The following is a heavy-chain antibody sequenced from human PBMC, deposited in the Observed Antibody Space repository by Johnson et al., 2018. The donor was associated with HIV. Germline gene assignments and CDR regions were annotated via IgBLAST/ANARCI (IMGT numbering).Heavy chain of an antibody. D-gene: IGHD6-19*01. J-gene: IGHJ3*02. CDR2: IRSKAYGGTT. CDR1: GFTFGDYA. V-gene: IGHV3-49*04. CDR3: TRDTSVYSSGWGDAFDI. Sequence: VQLVESGGGLVQPGRSLRLSCTASGFTFGDYALRWVRQAPGKGPEWVGFIRSKAYGGTTEYAASVYGRFTISRDDSKSIVYLQMNSLKTEDTAVYYCTRDTSVYSSGWGDAFDIWGQGTMVTVSS.